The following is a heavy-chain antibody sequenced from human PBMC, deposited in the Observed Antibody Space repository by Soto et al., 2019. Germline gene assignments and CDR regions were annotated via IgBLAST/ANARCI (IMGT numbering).Heavy chain of an antibody. V-gene: IGHV4-4*02. D-gene: IGHD1-7*01. CDR2: IYRTGST. Sequence: SETLSLTCAVSGGSFTSNNWWTWVRQPPGRGLEWIGEIYRTGSTNYNPSLKSRVTISLDKCENQFSLKVTSLTAAATAAYYCASRDPGTSVDYWGQGTLVTVSS. CDR3: ASRDPGTSVDY. J-gene: IGHJ4*02. CDR1: GGSFTSNNW.